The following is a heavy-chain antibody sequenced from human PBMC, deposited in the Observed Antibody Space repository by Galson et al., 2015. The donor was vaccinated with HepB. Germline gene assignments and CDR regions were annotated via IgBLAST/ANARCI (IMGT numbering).Heavy chain of an antibody. Sequence: SLRLSCAASGFTFSSYAMHWVRQAPGKGLEWVAVISYDGSNKYYADSVKGRFTISRDNSKNTLYLQMNSLRAEDTAVYYCARETHFDWQPTGGVGYWGQGTLVTVSS. CDR2: ISYDGSNK. J-gene: IGHJ4*02. V-gene: IGHV3-30-3*01. CDR1: GFTFSSYA. CDR3: ARETHFDWQPTGGVGY. D-gene: IGHD3-9*01.